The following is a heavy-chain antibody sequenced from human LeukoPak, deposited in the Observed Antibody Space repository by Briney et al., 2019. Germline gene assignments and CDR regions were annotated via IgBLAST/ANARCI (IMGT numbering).Heavy chain of an antibody. CDR1: GDSVSSNSAA. CDR3: ARVPLYSSSRTHTFDY. Sequence: SQTLSLTCAISGDSVSSNSAAWNWIRQSPSRGLEWLGRTYYRSKWYNDYAVSVKSRITINPDTSKNQFSLQLNSVTPEDTAVYYCARVPLYSSSRTHTFDYWGQGTLVTVSS. V-gene: IGHV6-1*01. CDR2: TYYRSKWYN. J-gene: IGHJ4*02. D-gene: IGHD6-13*01.